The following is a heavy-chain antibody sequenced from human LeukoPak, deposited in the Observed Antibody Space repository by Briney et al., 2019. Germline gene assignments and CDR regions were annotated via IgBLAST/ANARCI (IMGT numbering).Heavy chain of an antibody. Sequence: RSGGSLRLSCAASGFTFSSYDMHWVRHATGKSLEWVSGIGTAGDTYYPGSVKGRFTISRENAKNSLYLQMNSLRAGDTAVYYCARGRDCSGGNCYPPRYYYYCMDVWGKGTTVTVSS. J-gene: IGHJ6*03. V-gene: IGHV3-13*01. D-gene: IGHD2-15*01. CDR3: ARGRDCSGGNCYPPRYYYYCMDV. CDR2: IGTAGDT. CDR1: GFTFSSYD.